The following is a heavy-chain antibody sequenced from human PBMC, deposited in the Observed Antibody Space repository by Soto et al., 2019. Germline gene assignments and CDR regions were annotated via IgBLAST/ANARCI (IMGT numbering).Heavy chain of an antibody. J-gene: IGHJ3*02. Sequence: QLQLQESGPGLVKPSETLSLTCTVSGGSISSSSYYWGWIRQPPGKGLEWIGSIYYSGSTYYNPSLQSRVTISVDTSKNQFSLKLSSVTAADTAVYYCARHVAGYCSGGSCYSDAFDIWGQGTMVTVSS. D-gene: IGHD2-15*01. CDR3: ARHVAGYCSGGSCYSDAFDI. CDR1: GGSISSSSYY. V-gene: IGHV4-39*01. CDR2: IYYSGST.